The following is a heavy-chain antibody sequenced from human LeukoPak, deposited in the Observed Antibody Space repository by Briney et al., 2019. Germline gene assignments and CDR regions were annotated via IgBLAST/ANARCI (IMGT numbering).Heavy chain of an antibody. CDR3: ARGLSYGYRYFDY. Sequence: SETLSLTCTVSGGSISSGGYYWSWIRQHPGKGLEWIGYIYYSGSTYYNPTLKSRVTISVDTSKNQFSLKLSSVTAADMAVYYCARGLSYGYRYFDYWGQGTLVTVSS. V-gene: IGHV4-31*03. D-gene: IGHD5-18*01. CDR2: IYYSGST. CDR1: GGSISSGGYY. J-gene: IGHJ4*02.